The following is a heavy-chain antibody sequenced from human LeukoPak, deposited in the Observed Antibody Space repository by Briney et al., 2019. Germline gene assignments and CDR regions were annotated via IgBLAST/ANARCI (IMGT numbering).Heavy chain of an antibody. Sequence: PGGSLRLSCAASGFTFSSYGMHWVRQAPGKGLEWVAVIWYDGSKKYYADSVKGRFTISRDNSRNTLYLQMNSLRVEDTAVYYCARDREARYFDYWGQGTLVAVSS. D-gene: IGHD1-26*01. V-gene: IGHV3-33*01. CDR1: GFTFSSYG. J-gene: IGHJ4*02. CDR3: ARDREARYFDY. CDR2: IWYDGSKK.